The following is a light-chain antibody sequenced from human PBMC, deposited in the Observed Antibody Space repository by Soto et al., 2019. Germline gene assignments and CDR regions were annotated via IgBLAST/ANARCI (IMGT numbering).Light chain of an antibody. CDR1: QAIYSY. Sequence: DIRLTQSPFFLSASVGDRVTISCRASQAIYSYLAWYQQKPGKAPKLLIFGASKLQSGVPSRFSGSGSGTEFTRTISSLQPEDFATYYCQQLNSHPRTFGQRTKLEIK. CDR2: GAS. V-gene: IGKV1-9*01. CDR3: QQLNSHPRT. J-gene: IGKJ2*01.